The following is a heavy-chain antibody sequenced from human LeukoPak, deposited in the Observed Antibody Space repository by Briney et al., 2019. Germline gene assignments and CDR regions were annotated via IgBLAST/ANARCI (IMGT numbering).Heavy chain of an antibody. D-gene: IGHD6-13*01. CDR3: ASARGAAWTGPIDY. CDR2: VWNDGSKK. V-gene: IGHV3-33*01. J-gene: IGHJ4*02. Sequence: GGSLRLSCEASGFTFSSYGMHWVRQAPGKGREWVAVVWNDGSKKYYADSVKGRFTISRDKSKKTLYVQMNRLRAEDTAVYYCASARGAAWTGPIDYWGRGTLVTVSS. CDR1: GFTFSSYG.